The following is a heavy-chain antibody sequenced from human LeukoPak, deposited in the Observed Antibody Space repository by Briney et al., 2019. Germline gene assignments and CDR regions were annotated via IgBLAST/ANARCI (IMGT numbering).Heavy chain of an antibody. D-gene: IGHD2-15*01. V-gene: IGHV3-74*01. CDR3: ARGGVYCSGGSCYVSAFDI. CDR1: GFTFSSYW. J-gene: IGHJ3*02. Sequence: GGSLRLSCAASGFTFSSYWMHWVRQAPGKGLVWVSRINSDGSSTSYADSVKGRFTISRDNAKNTLYLQMNSLRAEDTAAYYCARGGVYCSGGSCYVSAFDIWGQGTMVTVSS. CDR2: INSDGSST.